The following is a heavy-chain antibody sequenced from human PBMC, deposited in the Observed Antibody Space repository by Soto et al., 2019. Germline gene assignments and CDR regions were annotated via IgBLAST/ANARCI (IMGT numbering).Heavy chain of an antibody. CDR2: INHSGST. J-gene: IGHJ5*02. D-gene: IGHD3-9*01. CDR3: ARAIYDILTGYYFWFDP. V-gene: IGHV4-34*01. CDR1: GGSFSGYY. Sequence: SETLSLTCAVYGGSFSGYYWSWIRQPPGKGLEWIGEINHSGSTNYNPSLKSRVTISVDTSKNQFSLKLSSVTAADTAVYYCARAIYDILTGYYFWFDPWGQGTLVTVSS.